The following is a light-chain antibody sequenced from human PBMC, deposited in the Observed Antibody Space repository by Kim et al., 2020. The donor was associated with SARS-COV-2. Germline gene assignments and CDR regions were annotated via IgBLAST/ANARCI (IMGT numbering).Light chain of an antibody. V-gene: IGKV3-20*01. J-gene: IGKJ1*01. Sequence: EILLTQSPGTLSLSPGERATISCMTSQTVVSSYLAWYQQKPGQPPRLLIHGTYNRATGIPDRFSGSGSGTDFTLTITRLQPEGFGVYYCQRYDETPRTFGQGTKVDIK. CDR1: QTVVSSY. CDR3: QRYDETPRT. CDR2: GTY.